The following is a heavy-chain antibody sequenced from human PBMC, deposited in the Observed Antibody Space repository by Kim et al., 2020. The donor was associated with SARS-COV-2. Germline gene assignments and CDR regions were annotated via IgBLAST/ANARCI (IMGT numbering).Heavy chain of an antibody. CDR2: IYYTGST. J-gene: IGHJ5*02. D-gene: IGHD3-16*01. CDR3: AREGLRDTPAYHNCFDP. Sequence: SETLSLTCTVSGGSISTYYWTWIRQTPGKGLEWIGYIYYTGSTNYNPSLRSRVTMSLDMSKNQFSLKLSTVTTADTAIYYCAREGLRDTPAYHNCFDPWGQGTLVTVSS. V-gene: IGHV4-59*01. CDR1: GGSISTYY.